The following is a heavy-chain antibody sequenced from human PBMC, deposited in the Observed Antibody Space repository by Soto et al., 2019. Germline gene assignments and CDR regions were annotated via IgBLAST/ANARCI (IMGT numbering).Heavy chain of an antibody. J-gene: IGHJ4*02. CDR1: GLTFSTYA. Sequence: GGSLRLSCAASGLTFSTYAMSWVRQAPGQGLEWVSTISGHSDSTYYADSVKGRFTMSRDNSKGTLYLQMNSLRADDTAVYYCALTIPYFDYWGQGTLVTVSS. CDR2: ISGHSDST. V-gene: IGHV3-23*01. D-gene: IGHD3-3*01. CDR3: ALTIPYFDY.